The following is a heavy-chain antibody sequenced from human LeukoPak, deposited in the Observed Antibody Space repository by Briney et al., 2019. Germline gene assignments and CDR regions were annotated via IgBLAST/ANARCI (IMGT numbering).Heavy chain of an antibody. CDR1: GFTFSSSA. J-gene: IGHJ4*02. CDR3: VRGTDLGRLSYYFDY. D-gene: IGHD3-16*02. CDR2: ISGSGSGGST. Sequence: GGSLRLSCAASGFTFSSSAMSWVRQAPGKGLEWVSSISGSGSGGSTYYADSVKGRFTISRDNSKNTLYLQMNSLRAEDTAVYYCVRGTDLGRLSYYFDYWGQGTLVTVSS. V-gene: IGHV3-23*01.